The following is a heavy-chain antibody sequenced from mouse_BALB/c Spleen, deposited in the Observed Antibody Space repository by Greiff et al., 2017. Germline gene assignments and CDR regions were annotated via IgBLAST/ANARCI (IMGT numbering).Heavy chain of an antibody. Sequence: SGPELVKPGALVKISCKASGYTFTSYDINWVKQRPGQGLEWIGWIYPGDGSTKYNEKFKGKATLTADKSSSTAYMQLSSLTSENSAVYFCARSTTADYFDYWGQGTTLTVSS. V-gene: IGHV1S33*01. CDR2: IYPGDGST. CDR3: ARSTTADYFDY. J-gene: IGHJ2*01. CDR1: GYTFTSYD. D-gene: IGHD1-2*01.